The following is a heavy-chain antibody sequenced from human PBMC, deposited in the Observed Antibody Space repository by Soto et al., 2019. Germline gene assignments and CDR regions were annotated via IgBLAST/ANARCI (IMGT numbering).Heavy chain of an antibody. CDR3: ARGLGHDFDY. Sequence: SETLSLTCAVYGGSFSGYYWSWIRQPPGKGLEWIGEINHSGSTNYNPSLKSRVAISVDTSKNQFSLKLSSVTAADTAVYYCARGLGHDFDYWGQGTLVTVSS. V-gene: IGHV4-34*01. CDR1: GGSFSGYY. CDR2: INHSGST. D-gene: IGHD7-27*01. J-gene: IGHJ4*02.